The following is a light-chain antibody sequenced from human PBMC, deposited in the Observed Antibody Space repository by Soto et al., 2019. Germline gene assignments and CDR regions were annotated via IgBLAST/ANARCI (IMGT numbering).Light chain of an antibody. CDR1: ESVSGN. CDR3: QQYNNWPLT. Sequence: EIVMTQAPATLSVSPGERATLSCRASESVSGNLAWYQQKPGQAPRLLIYGPSTRATGIPARFSGSGSGTEFTLTISSLQSEDFAVYYCQQYNNWPLTFGGGTKVEIK. J-gene: IGKJ4*01. CDR2: GPS. V-gene: IGKV3-15*01.